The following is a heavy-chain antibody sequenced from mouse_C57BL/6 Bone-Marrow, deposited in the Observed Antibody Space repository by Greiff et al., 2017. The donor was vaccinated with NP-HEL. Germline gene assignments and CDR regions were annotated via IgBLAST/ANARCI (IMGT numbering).Heavy chain of an antibody. V-gene: IGHV1-61*01. CDR1: GYTFTSYW. CDR3: ARCDYAWFAY. D-gene: IGHD2-4*01. Sequence: VQLQQPGAELVRPGSSVKLSCKASGYTFTSYWMDWVKQRPGQGLEWIGNIYPSDSETHYNQKFKDKATLTVDKSSSTAYMQLSSLTSEDSAVYYCARCDYAWFAYWGQGTLVTVSA. CDR2: IYPSDSET. J-gene: IGHJ3*01.